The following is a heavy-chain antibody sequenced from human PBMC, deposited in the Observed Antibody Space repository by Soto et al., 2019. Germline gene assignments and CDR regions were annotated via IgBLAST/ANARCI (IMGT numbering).Heavy chain of an antibody. D-gene: IGHD3-10*01. V-gene: IGHV3-72*01. CDR3: VRDQFGLARKAFDI. CDR1: GFSISDHY. Sequence: GGSLRLSCAASGFSISDHYMDWVRQAPGKGLEWVGRTRDKGNSYTTEYAASVKGRFTISSDDSKNSLYLQMNSLRTEDTAMYFCVRDQFGLARKAFDIWGQGTMVTVSS. J-gene: IGHJ3*02. CDR2: TRDKGNSYTT.